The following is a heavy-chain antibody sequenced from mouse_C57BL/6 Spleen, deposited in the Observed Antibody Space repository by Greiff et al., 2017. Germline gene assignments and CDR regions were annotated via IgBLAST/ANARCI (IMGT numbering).Heavy chain of an antibody. V-gene: IGHV10-3*01. Sequence: EVQLVESGGGLVQPKGSLKLSCAASGFTFNTYAMHWVRQAPGKGLEWVARLRSKSSNYATYYADSVKDRFTISRDDSQSMLYLQMNNLKTEDTAMYYCVREDYGSSPFAYWGQGTLVTVSA. CDR2: LRSKSSNYAT. CDR3: VREDYGSSPFAY. J-gene: IGHJ3*01. CDR1: GFTFNTYA. D-gene: IGHD1-1*01.